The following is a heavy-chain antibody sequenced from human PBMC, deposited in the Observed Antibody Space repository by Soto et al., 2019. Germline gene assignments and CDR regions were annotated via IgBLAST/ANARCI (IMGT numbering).Heavy chain of an antibody. CDR3: AREGALGEWLLRFNYYYGMDV. V-gene: IGHV3-48*03. D-gene: IGHD3-3*01. Sequence: PGGSLRLSCAASGFTSSSYEMNWVRQAPGKGLEWVSYISSSGSTIYYADSVKGRFTISRDNAKNSLYLQMNSLRAEDTAVYYCAREGALGEWLLRFNYYYGMDVWGQGTTVTVYS. CDR1: GFTSSSYE. CDR2: ISSSGSTI. J-gene: IGHJ6*02.